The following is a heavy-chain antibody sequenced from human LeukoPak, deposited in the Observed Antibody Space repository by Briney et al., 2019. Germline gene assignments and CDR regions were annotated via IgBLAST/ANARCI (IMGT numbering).Heavy chain of an antibody. J-gene: IGHJ5*02. V-gene: IGHV4-59*01. D-gene: IGHD1-26*01. CDR2: TYYSGST. Sequence: SETLSLTCSVSGASINSYYWNWIRQPPGKGLEWIGNTYYSGSTNYNPSLSSRVTISLDTSKNQFSLKMTSVTAAATAVYYCAKDWELGSWGQGTLVTISS. CDR1: GASINSYY. CDR3: AKDWELGS.